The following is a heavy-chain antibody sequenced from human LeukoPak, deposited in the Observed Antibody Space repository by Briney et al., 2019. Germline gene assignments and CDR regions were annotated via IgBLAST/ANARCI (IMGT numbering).Heavy chain of an antibody. Sequence: GGSLRLSCAVSGFTFSSYAMSWVRQAPGKGMQWVSSISSGSTNTYYADSVKGRFTTSRDNSKNTLYLQMNSLRAEDAAIYYCARVMGNYASDYWGQGALVTVSS. V-gene: IGHV3-23*01. CDR3: ARVMGNYASDY. J-gene: IGHJ4*02. CDR1: GFTFSSYA. D-gene: IGHD1-7*01. CDR2: ISSGSTNT.